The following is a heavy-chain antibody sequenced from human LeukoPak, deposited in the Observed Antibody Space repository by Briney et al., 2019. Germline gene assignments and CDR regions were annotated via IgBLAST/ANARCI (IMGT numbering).Heavy chain of an antibody. J-gene: IGHJ4*02. CDR1: GYTFTGYY. CDR2: INPNSGGT. V-gene: IGHV1-2*02. CDR3: ARTQYTAMGKDFDY. Sequence: ASVKVSCKASGYTFTGYYMHWVRQAPGQGLEWMGWINPNSGGTNYAQKFQGRVTMTRDTSISTAYMELSRLRSDDTAVYYCARTQYTAMGKDFDYWGQGTLVTVSS. D-gene: IGHD5-18*01.